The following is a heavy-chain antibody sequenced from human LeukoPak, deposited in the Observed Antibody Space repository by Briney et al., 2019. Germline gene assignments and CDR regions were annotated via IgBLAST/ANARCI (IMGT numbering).Heavy chain of an antibody. CDR2: IHSSGYT. V-gene: IGHV4-39*01. J-gene: IGHJ3*02. CDR1: GDSISSGSYY. D-gene: IGHD2-21*01. CDR3: VRSEGDGYNYGAFDI. Sequence: SETLSLTCTVSGDSISSGSYYWGWIRQTPGRGLEWIGKIHSSGYTYYNPSLESRVTILVDTSQNQFSLKLSSVTAAETAIYYCVRSEGDGYNYGAFDIWGQGTMVIVSS.